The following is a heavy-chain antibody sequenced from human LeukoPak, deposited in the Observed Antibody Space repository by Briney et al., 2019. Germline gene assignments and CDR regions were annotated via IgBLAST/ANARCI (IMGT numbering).Heavy chain of an antibody. V-gene: IGHV4-59*01. CDR1: GGSISPYY. CDR2: VYYTGST. J-gene: IGHJ4*02. CDR3: ATGPDSHKVGY. Sequence: SETLSLTCTVSGGSISPYYWSWIRQPPGKGLEWIGYVYYTGSTYYNPSLKSRVTILIDTSKNQFSLKLTSVTAADSGVYYCATGPDSHKVGYWGRGTLVTVSS. D-gene: IGHD3-22*01.